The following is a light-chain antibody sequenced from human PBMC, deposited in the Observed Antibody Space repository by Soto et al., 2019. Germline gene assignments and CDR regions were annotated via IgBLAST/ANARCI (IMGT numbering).Light chain of an antibody. V-gene: IGKV3-15*01. CDR2: GAS. CDR3: QQYNIWSSIT. J-gene: IGKJ5*01. CDR1: QSISTK. Sequence: EIVMTQSPATLSVSPGERATLSCRASQSISTKVGWYQQRPGQAPRRLIYGASTRAAGVPPRFSGSGSGTEFTLTISSLQSEDFAVYYCQQYNIWSSITFGQGTRLEIK.